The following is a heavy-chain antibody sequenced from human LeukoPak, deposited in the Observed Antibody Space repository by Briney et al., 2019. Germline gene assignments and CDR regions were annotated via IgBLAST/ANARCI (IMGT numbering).Heavy chain of an antibody. V-gene: IGHV3-53*01. J-gene: IGHJ4*02. CDR2: IYSGGST. CDR3: AKGMSDSSSWKTFDY. D-gene: IGHD6-13*01. CDR1: GFTVSSNY. Sequence: PGGSLRLSCAASGFTVSSNYMSWVRQAPGKGLEWVSVIYSGGSTYYADSVKGRFTISRDNSKNTLYLQMNSLRAEDTAVYYCAKGMSDSSSWKTFDYWGQGTLVTVSS.